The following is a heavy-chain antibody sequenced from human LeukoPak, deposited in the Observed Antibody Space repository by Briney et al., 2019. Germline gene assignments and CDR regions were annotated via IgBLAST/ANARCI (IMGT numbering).Heavy chain of an antibody. CDR2: IIPIFGTA. D-gene: IGHD3-10*01. J-gene: IGHJ5*02. CDR1: GGTFRSYS. CDR3: ASGGYYGSGSYYTNWFDP. V-gene: IGHV1-69*13. Sequence: GASVKVSCQASGGTFRSYSLIWVRQAPAQGLEWVGGIIPIFGTANYAQKFQGRVTTTADESTSTAYMELSSLRSEDTAVYYCASGGYYGSGSYYTNWFDPWGQGTLVTVSS.